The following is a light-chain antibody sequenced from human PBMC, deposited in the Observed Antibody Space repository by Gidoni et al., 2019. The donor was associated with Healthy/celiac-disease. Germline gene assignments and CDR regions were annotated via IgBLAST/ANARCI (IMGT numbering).Light chain of an antibody. CDR1: QSVSSN. V-gene: IGKV3-15*01. Sequence: EIVMTQSPATLSVSPGERATLSCRASQSVSSNLAWYQQKPGQAPRLLIYGASTRATGIPAWFSGSGSGTEFTLTISSLQSEDFAVYYCPQYNNWPPWTFGQGTKVEIK. J-gene: IGKJ1*01. CDR2: GAS. CDR3: PQYNNWPPWT.